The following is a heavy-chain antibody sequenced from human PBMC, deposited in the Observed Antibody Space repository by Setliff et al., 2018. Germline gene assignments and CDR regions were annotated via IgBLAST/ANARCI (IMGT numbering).Heavy chain of an antibody. CDR2: INQGGGEQ. CDR1: GFTFSSLW. J-gene: IGHJ5*02. Sequence: PGGSLRLSCAASGFTFSSLWMAWVRQAPGKGLEWVANINQGGGEQFYVDSVRGRFIISRDNANNSLYLHMSSLRADDTAVYYCSRDVYDFRTGQADPWGQGTQVTVSS. D-gene: IGHD3-3*01. V-gene: IGHV3-7*01. CDR3: SRDVYDFRTGQADP.